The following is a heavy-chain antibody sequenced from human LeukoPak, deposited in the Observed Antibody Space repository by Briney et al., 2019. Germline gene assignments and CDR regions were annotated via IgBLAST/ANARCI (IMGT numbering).Heavy chain of an antibody. V-gene: IGHV4-4*08. D-gene: IGHD3-22*01. Sequence: SETLSLTCTVSGGSIFSYYFNWIRQPPGKGLEWIGYIYSNGITNYNPSLRSRGTISIATSRNQFSLRLRSVTAADTAIYYCARRAYYDTSGYYPASGYFDLWGRGTLVTVSS. CDR3: ARRAYYDTSGYYPASGYFDL. J-gene: IGHJ2*01. CDR2: IYSNGIT. CDR1: GGSIFSYY.